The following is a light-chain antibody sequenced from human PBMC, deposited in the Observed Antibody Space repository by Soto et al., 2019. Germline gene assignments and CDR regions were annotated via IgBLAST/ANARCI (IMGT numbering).Light chain of an antibody. CDR3: QQYNSYPWT. CDR1: QSISSW. V-gene: IGKV1-5*01. Sequence: DIQMTQSPSTLSASVGDRVTITCRASQSISSWLPWYQQKPGKAPKLLIYDASSLESGGPSRFSGSGSGTEFTLTISSLQPDDFAPYYCQQYNSYPWTFGQGTKVEIK. J-gene: IGKJ1*01. CDR2: DAS.